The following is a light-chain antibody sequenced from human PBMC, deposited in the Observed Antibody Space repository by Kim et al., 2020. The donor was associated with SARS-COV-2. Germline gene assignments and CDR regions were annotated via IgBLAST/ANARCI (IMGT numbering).Light chain of an antibody. V-gene: IGKV3-15*01. CDR3: QQYDIWPPIT. Sequence: SPGERATLSCRASRSVSTNLAWYQHKPGQAPRLLIFGASTRATGVPARFSGSGSGTEFTLSISSLQSEDFAVYYCQQYDIWPPITFGQGTRLEIK. CDR2: GAS. J-gene: IGKJ5*01. CDR1: RSVSTN.